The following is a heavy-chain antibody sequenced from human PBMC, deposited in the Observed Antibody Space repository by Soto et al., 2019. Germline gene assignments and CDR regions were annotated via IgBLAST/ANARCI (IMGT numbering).Heavy chain of an antibody. J-gene: IGHJ5*02. Sequence: QVQLVQSGAEVKQSGSSVKVSCQASGVTFSSFAISWVRQASGQGLAWMGGIIRIFRTPNYAQNFQGRVTITADESTSSVYMELSRLRTEDTAVHYCARRTGSGFRPGTHRFNWFDPWGQGTLVTVSS. V-gene: IGHV1-69*01. CDR1: GVTFSSFA. CDR3: ARRTGSGFRPGTHRFNWFDP. D-gene: IGHD5-12*01. CDR2: IIRIFRTP.